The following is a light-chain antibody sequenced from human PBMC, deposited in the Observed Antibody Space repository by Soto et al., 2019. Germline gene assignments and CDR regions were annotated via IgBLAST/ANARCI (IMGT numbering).Light chain of an antibody. CDR3: SSYAGSPWL. CDR2: EVT. J-gene: IGLJ3*02. CDR1: GSDIGAYNY. Sequence: QSALTQPPSASGSPGQSVTISCTGTGSDIGAYNYVSWYQQYPGKAPKLMIYEVTKRPSGVPDRISGSKSGNTASLTISGLQTEDEADYSCSSYAGSPWLFGGGTKLTVL. V-gene: IGLV2-8*01.